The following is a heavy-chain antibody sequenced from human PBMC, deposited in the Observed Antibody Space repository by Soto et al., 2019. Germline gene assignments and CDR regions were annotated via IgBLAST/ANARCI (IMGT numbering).Heavy chain of an antibody. J-gene: IGHJ6*04. CDR2: INPNSGGT. D-gene: IGHD2-15*01. V-gene: IGHV1-2*02. CDR3: ARGHCSGGSCYHYYYYGIDV. CDR1: GYTFTGYY. Sequence: ASVKVSCKASGYTFTGYYMHWVRQAPGQGLEWMGWINPNSGGTNYAQKFQGRVTMTRDTSISTAYMELSRLRSDDTAVYYCARGHCSGGSCYHYYYYGIDVSGEGTTVTVST.